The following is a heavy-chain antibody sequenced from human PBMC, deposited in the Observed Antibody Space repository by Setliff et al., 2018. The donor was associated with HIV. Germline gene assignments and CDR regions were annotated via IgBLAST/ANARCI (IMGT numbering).Heavy chain of an antibody. J-gene: IGHJ4*02. Sequence: GASVKVSCKASGYTFTNYGISWVRQAPGQGLEWLGWISAYNGITSYAQNLQGRVTIITDTSTSTAYMELRSLTSDDTAVYFCARGMGYVGYDWGLPWAPFDSWGQGTLVTVSS. CDR2: ISAYNGIT. D-gene: IGHD5-12*01. CDR3: ARGMGYVGYDWGLPWAPFDS. CDR1: GYTFTNYG. V-gene: IGHV1-18*01.